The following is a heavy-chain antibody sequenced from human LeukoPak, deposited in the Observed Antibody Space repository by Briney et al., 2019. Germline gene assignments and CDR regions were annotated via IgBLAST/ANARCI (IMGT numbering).Heavy chain of an antibody. CDR1: GFTFSSYG. D-gene: IGHD1-26*01. Sequence: GGSLRLSCVASGFTFSSYGMHWVRQAPGKGLEWVAFIRYDGSNKYYADSVKGRFTISRDNSKNTLYLQMNSLRAEDAAAYYCAKDWDDSLGYWGQGTLVTVPS. J-gene: IGHJ4*02. V-gene: IGHV3-30*02. CDR2: IRYDGSNK. CDR3: AKDWDDSLGY.